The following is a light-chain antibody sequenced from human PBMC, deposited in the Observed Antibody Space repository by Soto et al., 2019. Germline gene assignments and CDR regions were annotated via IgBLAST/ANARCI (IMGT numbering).Light chain of an antibody. J-gene: IGKJ1*01. CDR1: QNINSN. CDR3: QQYNNWPRT. V-gene: IGKV3-15*01. Sequence: EIVMTQSPATLSLSPGERATLSCRASQNINSNLAWYQQKPGQAPRLLISGSSTRATGIPARFSGSGSGTEFTLTISSLKSEDFEVYYCQQYNNWPRTFGQGTKVDIK. CDR2: GSS.